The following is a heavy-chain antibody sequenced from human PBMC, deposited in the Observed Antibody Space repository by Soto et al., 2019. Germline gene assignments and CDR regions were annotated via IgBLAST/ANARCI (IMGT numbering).Heavy chain of an antibody. CDR1: GFTFSNAW. Sequence: PGGSLRLSCAASGFTFSNAWMSWVRQVPGKGLEWVGRIKSKTDGGTRDYAAPVKGRFTISREDSKKTLYLQMNSLKAEDTGVYHRTRGSYQGNYYYYGMDVWGQGTTVTVSS. D-gene: IGHD1-26*01. V-gene: IGHV3-15*01. CDR2: IKSKTDGGTR. CDR3: TRGSYQGNYYYYGMDV. J-gene: IGHJ6*02.